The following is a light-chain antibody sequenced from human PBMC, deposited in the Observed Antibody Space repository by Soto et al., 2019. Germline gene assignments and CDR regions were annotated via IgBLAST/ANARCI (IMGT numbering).Light chain of an antibody. CDR3: QQYGSSPGT. CDR1: QSVSSSY. V-gene: IGKV3-20*01. Sequence: EIVLTQSPGTLSLSPGERATLSCRASQSVSSSYLAWYQQKPGQAPRLLIYGASSRATGIPDRFSGSGSGTGFTVIISRLKPEDCAVYYCQQYGSSPGTFGQGPKVEIK. J-gene: IGKJ1*01. CDR2: GAS.